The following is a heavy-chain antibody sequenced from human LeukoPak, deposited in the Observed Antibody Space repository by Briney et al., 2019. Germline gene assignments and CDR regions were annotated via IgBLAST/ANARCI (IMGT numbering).Heavy chain of an antibody. V-gene: IGHV3-74*01. CDR1: GFTFSSYW. CDR2: INADGSST. J-gene: IGHJ5*02. Sequence: GGSLRLSCAASGFTFSSYWMHWVRQPPGKGLVWVSRINADGSSTTYADSVKGRFTISRDNARNTLYLQMNSLRAEDTAVYYCARERFDPWAREPWSPSPQ. CDR3: ARERFDP.